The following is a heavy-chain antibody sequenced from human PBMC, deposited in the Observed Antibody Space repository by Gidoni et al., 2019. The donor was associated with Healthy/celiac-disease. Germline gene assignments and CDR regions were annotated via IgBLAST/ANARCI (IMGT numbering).Heavy chain of an antibody. J-gene: IGHJ4*02. D-gene: IGHD1-7*01. Sequence: EVQLLESGGGLVQPGGSLSLSCAASGFTFSSYAMSWVRQAPGKGLEWVSAISGSGGSTYYADSVKGRFTISRDNSKNTLYLQMNSLRAEDTAVYYCAKDRHPLTGTTPSASDYWGQGTLVTVSS. CDR1: GFTFSSYA. CDR2: ISGSGGST. CDR3: AKDRHPLTGTTPSASDY. V-gene: IGHV3-23*01.